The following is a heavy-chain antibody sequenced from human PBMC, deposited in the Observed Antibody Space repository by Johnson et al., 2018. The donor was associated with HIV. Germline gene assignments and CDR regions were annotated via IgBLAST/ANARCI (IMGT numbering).Heavy chain of an antibody. CDR2: IKQDGSER. V-gene: IGHV3-7*01. CDR1: GFTFNKYW. CDR3: ARDFTAVYCGGDCYAFDI. D-gene: IGHD2-21*02. Sequence: VQLVESGGGLVQPGGSLRLSCAASGFTFNKYWMSWVRQAPGKGLEWVANIKQDGSERHYVDSVKGRFTISRDNAKNSLYLQMNSLRAEDTAVYYCARDFTAVYCGGDCYAFDIWGQGTMVSVSS. J-gene: IGHJ3*02.